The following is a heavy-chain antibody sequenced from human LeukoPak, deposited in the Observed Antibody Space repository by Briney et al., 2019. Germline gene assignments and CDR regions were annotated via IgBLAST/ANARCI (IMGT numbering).Heavy chain of an antibody. CDR1: GVSISSYC. CDR2: IYYSGST. V-gene: IGHV4-59*01. J-gene: IGHJ3*02. D-gene: IGHD7-27*01. Sequence: PSETLSLTCTVSGVSISSYCWSWIRQPPGKGLEWIGYIYYSGSTNYNPSLKSRVTKSVDTSKNQFSLKLSSVTAADTAVYYCARGWFTGDDAFDIWGQGTMVTVSS. CDR3: ARGWFTGDDAFDI.